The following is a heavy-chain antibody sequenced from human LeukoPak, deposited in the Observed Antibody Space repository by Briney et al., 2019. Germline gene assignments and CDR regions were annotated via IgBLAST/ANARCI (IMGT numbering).Heavy chain of an antibody. J-gene: IGHJ4*02. V-gene: IGHV4-59*01. CDR3: ARVAYSYGIDY. D-gene: IGHD5-18*01. Sequence: SETLSLTCTVSGGSISSYYWSWIRPPPGKGLEWIGYIYYSGSTNYNPSLKSRVTISVDTSKNQFSLKLSSVTAADTAVYYCARVAYSYGIDYWGQGTLVTVSS. CDR2: IYYSGST. CDR1: GGSISSYY.